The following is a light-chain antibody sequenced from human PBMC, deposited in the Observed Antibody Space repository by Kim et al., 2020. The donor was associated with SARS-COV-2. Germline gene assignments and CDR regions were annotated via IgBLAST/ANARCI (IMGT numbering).Light chain of an antibody. Sequence: GQSITISCTGTNRDVGGYNFVSWDQQHPGKAPKLIIYDVTHRPSGASNRFSGSKSGNTASLTISGLQPEDEAHYYCSSYRSGNSVLFGRGTKLTVL. V-gene: IGLV2-14*03. CDR2: DVT. CDR1: NRDVGGYNF. J-gene: IGLJ2*01. CDR3: SSYRSGNSVL.